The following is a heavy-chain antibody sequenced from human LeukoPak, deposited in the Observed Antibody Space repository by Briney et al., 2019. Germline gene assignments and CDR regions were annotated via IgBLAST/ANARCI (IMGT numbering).Heavy chain of an antibody. CDR1: GGSISSGDYY. J-gene: IGHJ2*01. CDR2: IYHSGST. CDR3: AREYRGDGYNYFDL. D-gene: IGHD5-24*01. Sequence: PSETLSLTCTVSGGSISSGDYYWSWIRQPPGKGLEWIGYIYHSGSTYYNPSLKSRVTISVDTSKNQFSLKLSSVTAADTAVYYCAREYRGDGYNYFDLWGRGTLVTVSS. V-gene: IGHV4-30-4*01.